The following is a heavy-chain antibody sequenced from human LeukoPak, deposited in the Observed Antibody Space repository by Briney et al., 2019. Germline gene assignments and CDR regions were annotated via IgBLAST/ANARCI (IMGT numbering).Heavy chain of an antibody. V-gene: IGHV4-38-2*02. CDR2: INHSGST. J-gene: IGHJ4*02. D-gene: IGHD3-10*01. CDR3: ARHPKGGPISMVRGVRAKGYYFDY. Sequence: SGTLSLTCSVSGYSISSGYYWGWIRQPPGKGLEWIGEINHSGSTNYNASLKSRVTISVDTSKNQFSLKLSSVTAADTAVYYCARHPKGGPISMVRGVRAKGYYFDYWGQGTLVTVSS. CDR1: GYSISSGYY.